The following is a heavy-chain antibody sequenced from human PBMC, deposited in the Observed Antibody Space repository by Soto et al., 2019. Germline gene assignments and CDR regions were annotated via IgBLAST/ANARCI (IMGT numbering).Heavy chain of an antibody. CDR3: ATAVVPHDQGAANA. D-gene: IGHD1-1*01. CDR2: FDPEDGET. CDR1: GYIFTELS. J-gene: IGHJ5*02. V-gene: IGHV1-24*01. Sequence: ASVKVSCKVSGYIFTELSMHWVRQAPGKGLEWMGGFDPEDGETIYAQKFQGRVTMTEDTSTDTAYMELSSLTSEDTAVFYCATAVVPHDQGAANAWGQGTLVTVSS.